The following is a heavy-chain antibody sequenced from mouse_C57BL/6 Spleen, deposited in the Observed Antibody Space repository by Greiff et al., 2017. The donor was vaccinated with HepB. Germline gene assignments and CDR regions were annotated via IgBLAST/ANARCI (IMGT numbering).Heavy chain of an antibody. CDR2: INPNNGGT. CDR1: GYKFTDYY. V-gene: IGHV1-26*01. CDR3: ATWSLFAY. Sequence: EVQLQQSGPELVKPGASVKISCKASGYKFTDYYMNWVKQSHGKSLEWIGDINPNNGGTSYNQKFKGKATLTADKSSSTAYMEIRSLTSEDSATYYCATWSLFAYWGQGTLVTVTA. D-gene: IGHD1-1*02. J-gene: IGHJ3*01.